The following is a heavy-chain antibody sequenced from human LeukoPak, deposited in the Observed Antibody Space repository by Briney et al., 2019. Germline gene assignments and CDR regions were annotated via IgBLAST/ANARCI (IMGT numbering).Heavy chain of an antibody. CDR2: IIPIFGTA. V-gene: IGHV1-69*05. CDR1: GGTFSSYA. D-gene: IGHD3-10*01. Sequence: SVKVSCKASGGTFSSYAISWVRQAPGQGLEWMGGIIPIFGTANYAQKFQGRVTITTDESTSTAYMELSSLRSEDTAVYYCAKETHYYGSGIPNWFDPWGQGTLVTVSS. CDR3: AKETHYYGSGIPNWFDP. J-gene: IGHJ5*02.